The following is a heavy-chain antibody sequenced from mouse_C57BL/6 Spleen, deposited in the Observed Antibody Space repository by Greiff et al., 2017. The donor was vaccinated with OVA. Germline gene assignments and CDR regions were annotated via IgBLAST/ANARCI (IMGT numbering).Heavy chain of an antibody. CDR1: GYSFTDYN. J-gene: IGHJ1*03. CDR2: INPNYGTT. D-gene: IGHD2-14*01. CDR3: ARNGLYDRNPNWYFDV. Sequence: VQLKQSGPELVKPGASVQISCKASGYSFTDYNMNWVKQSNGKSLEWIGVINPNYGTTSYNQKFKGKATLTVDQSSSTAYMQLNSLTSEDSAVYYCARNGLYDRNPNWYFDVWGTGTTGTVSS. V-gene: IGHV1-39*01.